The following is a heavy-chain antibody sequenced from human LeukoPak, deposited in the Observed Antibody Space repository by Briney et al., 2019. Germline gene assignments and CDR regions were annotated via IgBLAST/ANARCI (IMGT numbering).Heavy chain of an antibody. CDR2: ISSSSSTI. CDR1: GFTFSSYS. V-gene: IGHV3-48*04. Sequence: GGSLRLSCAASGFTFSSYSMNWVRQAPGKGLEWVSYISSSSSTIYYADSVKGRFTISRDNAKNSLYLQMNSLRAKDTAVYYCARNPVQSAHNWFDPWGQGTLVTVSS. CDR3: ARNPVQSAHNWFDP. J-gene: IGHJ5*02. D-gene: IGHD1-1*01.